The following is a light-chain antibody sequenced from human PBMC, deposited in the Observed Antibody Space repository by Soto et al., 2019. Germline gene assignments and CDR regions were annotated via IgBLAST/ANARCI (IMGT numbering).Light chain of an antibody. J-gene: IGKJ2*01. CDR3: QQYGTSPYT. V-gene: IGKV3-20*01. Sequence: EIVLTQSPATLSLSPGERATLSCRASQSVSRYLAWYQQKVGQAPRLLIYGASSRATGIPDRFSGSGSGTDFTLTISRLEPEDFAVYYCQQYGTSPYTFGQGPRWIS. CDR2: GAS. CDR1: QSVSRY.